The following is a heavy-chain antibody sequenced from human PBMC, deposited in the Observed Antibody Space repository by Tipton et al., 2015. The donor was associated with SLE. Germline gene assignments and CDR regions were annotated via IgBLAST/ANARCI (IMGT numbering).Heavy chain of an antibody. D-gene: IGHD3-3*01. CDR2: IYYSGST. CDR1: GGSISSYY. Sequence: TLSLTCTVSGGSISSYYWSWIRHPPGKGLEWIGYIYYSGSTNYNPSLKSRVTISVDTSKNQFSLKLSSVTAADTAVYYCARTQYDFWTGYYGDWGQGTLVTVSS. J-gene: IGHJ4*02. V-gene: IGHV4-59*01. CDR3: ARTQYDFWTGYYGD.